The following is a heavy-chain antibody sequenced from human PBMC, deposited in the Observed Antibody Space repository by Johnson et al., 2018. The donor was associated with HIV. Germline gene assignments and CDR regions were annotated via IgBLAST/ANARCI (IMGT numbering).Heavy chain of an antibody. CDR2: ISYDGSNK. V-gene: IGHV3-30*04. J-gene: IGHJ3*02. CDR3: ARDRYYDSSGSHAFDI. CDR1: GFTFSSYA. D-gene: IGHD3-22*01. Sequence: QMLLVESGGGVVQPGRSLRLSCAASGFTFSSYAMHWVRQAPGKGLEWVAVISYDGSNKYYADSVKGRFTISRANSKNTLYLQMNSLRAEETAVYYCARDRYYDSSGSHAFDIWGQGTMVTVSS.